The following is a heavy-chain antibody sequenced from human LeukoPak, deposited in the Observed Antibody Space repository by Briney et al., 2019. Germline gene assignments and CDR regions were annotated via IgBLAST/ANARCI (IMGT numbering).Heavy chain of an antibody. J-gene: IGHJ4*02. Sequence: GGSLRLSCAASGFTVSSNYMSWVRQAPGKGLEWVSVIYGGGSTYYADSVTGRFTISRDNSKNTLYLQMNSLRAEDTAVYYCARESGYYGSGSYKYFDYGGQGTRVPVPS. CDR3: ARESGYYGSGSYKYFDY. CDR1: GFTVSSNY. CDR2: IYGGGST. V-gene: IGHV3-66*01. D-gene: IGHD3-10*01.